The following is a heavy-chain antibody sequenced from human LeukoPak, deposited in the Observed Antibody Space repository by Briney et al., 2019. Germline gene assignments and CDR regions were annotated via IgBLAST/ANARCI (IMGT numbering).Heavy chain of an antibody. CDR2: ISYDGSYK. Sequence: GRSLTLTCAASGFTFSSYGRHWVRQAPGKGLEWVAVISYDGSYKYYADSVKGRFTISRDNSKNTLYLQMNSLRAEDTAVYYCAKVGDYADYALDYWGHRTLVTVSS. CDR3: AKVGDYADYALDY. J-gene: IGHJ4*01. CDR1: GFTFSSYG. V-gene: IGHV3-30*18. D-gene: IGHD4-17*01.